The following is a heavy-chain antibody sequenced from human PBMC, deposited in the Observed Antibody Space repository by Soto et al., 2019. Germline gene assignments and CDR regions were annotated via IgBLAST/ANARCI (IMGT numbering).Heavy chain of an antibody. V-gene: IGHV4-59*11. J-gene: IGHJ4*02. CDR3: ARDNGYSYGYTLDH. Sequence: SETLSLTCTVSGGSIISHYWSWSRQPPWKGLEWIGYIYYSGSTNYNPSLKSRVTISVDTSKNQFSLKLSSVTAADTAVYYCARDNGYSYGYTLDHWGQGTLVTVS. CDR1: GGSIISHY. D-gene: IGHD5-18*01. CDR2: IYYSGST.